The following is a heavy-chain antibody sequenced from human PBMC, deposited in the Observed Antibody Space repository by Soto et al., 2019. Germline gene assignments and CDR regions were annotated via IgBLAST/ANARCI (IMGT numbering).Heavy chain of an antibody. J-gene: IGHJ4*02. D-gene: IGHD3-9*01. CDR2: INWNSGTI. Sequence: EVQLVESGGGLVQPGRSLRLSCAASGFTFDDYAMHWVRQAPGKGLEWVSGINWNSGTIGYAGSVTGRFTISRDNAKNSLYLQMNSLRAEDTALYYCAKDTWYDILTGLDYWGQGTLVTVSS. CDR1: GFTFDDYA. V-gene: IGHV3-9*01. CDR3: AKDTWYDILTGLDY.